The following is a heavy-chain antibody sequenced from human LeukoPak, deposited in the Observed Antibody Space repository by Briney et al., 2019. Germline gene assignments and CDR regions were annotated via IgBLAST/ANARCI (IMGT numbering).Heavy chain of an antibody. CDR1: GGSFSGYY. J-gene: IGHJ5*02. CDR2: INHRGDT. CDR3: ARGGRGVSAARRFKPGNWFDP. V-gene: IGHV4-34*01. D-gene: IGHD3-10*01. Sequence: SETLSLTCAVYGGSFSGYYWSWIRQPPGKGLEWIGEINHRGDTNYNPSLKSRVTLSVDTSNNQFSLKLSSMAAADTAVYYCARGGRGVSAARRFKPGNWFDPWGQGTLVIVPS.